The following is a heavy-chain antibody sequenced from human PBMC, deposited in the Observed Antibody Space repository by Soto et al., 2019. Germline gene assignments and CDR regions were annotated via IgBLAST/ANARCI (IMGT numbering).Heavy chain of an antibody. Sequence: SETLSLTCAVSGGSISSGGYSWSWIRQPPGKGLEWIGYIYHSGSTYYNPSLKSRVTISVDRSKNQFSLKLSSVTAADTAVYYCARGGYCSCGSCLYFDYWGQGTLVTVSS. CDR2: IYHSGST. CDR3: ARGGYCSCGSCLYFDY. D-gene: IGHD2-15*01. J-gene: IGHJ4*02. V-gene: IGHV4-30-2*01. CDR1: GGSISSGGYS.